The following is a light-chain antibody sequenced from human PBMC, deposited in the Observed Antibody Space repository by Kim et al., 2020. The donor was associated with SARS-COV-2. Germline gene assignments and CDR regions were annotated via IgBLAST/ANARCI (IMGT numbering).Light chain of an antibody. V-gene: IGLV2-11*01. J-gene: IGLJ1*01. Sequence: QSALTQPRSVSGSPGQSVTISCTGTSSDVGGYNYVSWYQQHPGKAPKLMIYDVTERPSGVPDRFSASKSGNTASLTISGLQAEDEADYYCCSYAGSPPYVFGTGTKVNV. CDR3: CSYAGSPPYV. CDR1: SSDVGGYNY. CDR2: DVT.